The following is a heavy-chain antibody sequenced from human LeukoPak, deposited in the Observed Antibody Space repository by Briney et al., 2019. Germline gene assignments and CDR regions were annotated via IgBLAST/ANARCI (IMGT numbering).Heavy chain of an antibody. CDR3: ATYGGNTAEYFQH. V-gene: IGHV1-69*05. CDR1: GGIYRMTA. Sequence: ASVKVSCKVSGGIYRMTAITWVRQAPGQGLEWLGGIIPMSTTANYAQKFQGRVTITRDDSTSTAYMEVSRLRSEDTALYYCATYGGNTAEYFQHWGQGTLVTVSS. D-gene: IGHD4-23*01. J-gene: IGHJ1*01. CDR2: IIPMSTTA.